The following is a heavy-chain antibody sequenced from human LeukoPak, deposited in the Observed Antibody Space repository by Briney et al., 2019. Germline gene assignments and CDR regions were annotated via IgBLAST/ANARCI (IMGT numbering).Heavy chain of an antibody. Sequence: GGSLRLSCAASGFAFSTSAMTWVRQAPGKGLEWVSSNDDSGGSTDYADSVKGRFTISRDISKNTLYLQMNSLRAEDTAVYYCAKYLLYGSGTHIGAFDMWGQGTMVTVS. CDR1: GFAFSTSA. CDR3: AKYLLYGSGTHIGAFDM. J-gene: IGHJ3*02. D-gene: IGHD3-10*01. CDR2: NDDSGGST. V-gene: IGHV3-23*01.